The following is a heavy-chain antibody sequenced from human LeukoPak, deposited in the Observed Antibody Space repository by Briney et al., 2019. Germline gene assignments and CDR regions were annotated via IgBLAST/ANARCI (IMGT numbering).Heavy chain of an antibody. CDR1: GGTFSSYA. D-gene: IGHD3-22*01. J-gene: IGHJ3*02. CDR3: ARVTPMHYYDSSGYYTDAFDI. Sequence: ASVKVSCKASGGTFSSYAISWVRQAPGQGLEWMGGIIPIFGTANHAQKFQGRVTMTRDTSTSTVYMELSSLRSEDTAVYYCARVTPMHYYDSSGYYTDAFDIWGQGTMVTVSS. V-gene: IGHV1-69*05. CDR2: IIPIFGTA.